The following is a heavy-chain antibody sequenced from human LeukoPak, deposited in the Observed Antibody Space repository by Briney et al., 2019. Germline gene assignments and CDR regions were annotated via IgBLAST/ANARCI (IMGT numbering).Heavy chain of an antibody. CDR1: GGSISSYY. CDR2: IFSSGST. CDR3: ARIRVYGGNCPRAFDI. V-gene: IGHV4-59*01. J-gene: IGHJ3*02. D-gene: IGHD4-23*01. Sequence: SETLSLTCTGSGGSISSYYWSWIRQPPGKGLEWIGYIFSSGSTNYNPSLKSRVTISVDTSKNQFSLKLRSVTAADSAVYYCARIRVYGGNCPRAFDIWGQGTVVTVSS.